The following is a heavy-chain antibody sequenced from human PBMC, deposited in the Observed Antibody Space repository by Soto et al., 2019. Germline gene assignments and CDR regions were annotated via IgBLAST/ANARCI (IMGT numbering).Heavy chain of an antibody. Sequence: PSETLSLTCAVSGGSIGSTNWWSWVRQPPGKGLEWIGEIYHSGSTNYNPSLKSRVTISVDKSKNQFSLNLSSVTAADTAVYYCATSVLVPAALDYWGQGTLVTVSS. J-gene: IGHJ4*02. CDR2: IYHSGST. V-gene: IGHV4-4*02. CDR3: ATSVLVPAALDY. D-gene: IGHD2-2*01. CDR1: GGSIGSTNW.